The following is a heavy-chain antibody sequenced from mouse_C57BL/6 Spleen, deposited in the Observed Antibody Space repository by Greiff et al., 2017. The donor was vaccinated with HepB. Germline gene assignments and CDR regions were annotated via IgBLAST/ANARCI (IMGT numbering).Heavy chain of an antibody. V-gene: IGHV5-4*01. D-gene: IGHD2-1*01. J-gene: IGHJ2*01. Sequence: EVQLVESGGGLVKPGGSLKLSCAASGFTFSSYAMSWVRQTPEKRLEWVATISDGGSYTYYPDNVKGRFTISRDNAKNNLYLQMSHLKSEDTAMYYCAREDYGNYRYYFDYWGQGTTLTVSS. CDR1: GFTFSSYA. CDR3: AREDYGNYRYYFDY. CDR2: ISDGGSYT.